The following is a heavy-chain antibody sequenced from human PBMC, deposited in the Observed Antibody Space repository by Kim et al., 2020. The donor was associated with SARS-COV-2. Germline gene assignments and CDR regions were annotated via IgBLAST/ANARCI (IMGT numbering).Heavy chain of an antibody. D-gene: IGHD3-9*01. CDR2: INHSGST. J-gene: IGHJ4*02. CDR1: GGSFSGYY. CDR3: AREGRHRGYDILTGYYRPGGYFDY. Sequence: SETLSLTCAVYGGSFSGYYWSWIRQPPGKGLEWIGEINHSGSTNYNPSLKSRVTISVDTSKNQFSLKLSSVTAADTAVYYCAREGRHRGYDILTGYYRPGGYFDYWGQGTLVTVSS. V-gene: IGHV4-34*01.